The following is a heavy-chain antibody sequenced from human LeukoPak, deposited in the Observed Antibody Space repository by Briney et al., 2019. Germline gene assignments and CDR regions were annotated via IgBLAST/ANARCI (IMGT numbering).Heavy chain of an antibody. Sequence: GASLRLSCEASGSTFINYGMSWVRQAPGKGLEWVSGISGSGGNTYYADSVKGRFTISRDDSKNTLYLQMNSLRAEDTAVYYCAKGGWLEYWGQGTLVTVSS. V-gene: IGHV3-23*01. CDR3: AKGGWLEY. CDR2: ISGSGGNT. CDR1: GSTFINYG. J-gene: IGHJ4*02. D-gene: IGHD5-24*01.